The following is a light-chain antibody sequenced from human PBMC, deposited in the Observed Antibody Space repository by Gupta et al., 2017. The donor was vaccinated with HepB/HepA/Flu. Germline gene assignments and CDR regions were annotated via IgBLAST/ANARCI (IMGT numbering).Light chain of an antibody. Sequence: SYELTQPPSVSVSPGQTASITCSGDKVGDKYACWYQQKPGQSPVLVIYQDSKRPSGIPERFSGSNSGNTATLTISGTQARDEDDYDCQAWDSSTVVFGGGTKLTVL. J-gene: IGLJ2*01. V-gene: IGLV3-1*01. CDR2: QDS. CDR1: KVGDKY. CDR3: QAWDSSTVV.